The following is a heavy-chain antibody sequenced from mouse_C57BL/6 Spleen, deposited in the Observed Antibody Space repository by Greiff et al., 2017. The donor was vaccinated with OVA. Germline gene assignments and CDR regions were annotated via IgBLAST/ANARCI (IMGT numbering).Heavy chain of an antibody. CDR1: GYSITSGYY. Sequence: EVKVEESGPGLVKPSQSLSLTCSVTGYSITSGYYWNWIRQFPGNKLEWMGYISYDGSNNYNPSLKNRISITRATSKNPFLLKLNSVTTEDTATYYCARRGDLLWLRGSYYAMDYWGQGTSVTVSS. V-gene: IGHV3-6*01. CDR3: ARRGDLLWLRGSYYAMDY. CDR2: ISYDGSN. D-gene: IGHD2-2*01. J-gene: IGHJ4*01.